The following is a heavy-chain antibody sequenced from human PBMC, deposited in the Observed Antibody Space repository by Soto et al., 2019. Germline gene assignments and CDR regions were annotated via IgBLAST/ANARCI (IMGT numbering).Heavy chain of an antibody. J-gene: IGHJ6*02. D-gene: IGHD5-18*01. CDR2: IDPSDSYT. V-gene: IGHV5-10-1*01. Sequence: PGECLKISCKGSGYSFTSYWISWVRQMPGKGLEWMGRIDPSDSYTNYSPSFQGHVTISADKSISTAYLQWSSLKASDTAMYYCAAGYDYYYYGTGVWGQGTTVTVSS. CDR1: GYSFTSYW. CDR3: AAGYDYYYYGTGV.